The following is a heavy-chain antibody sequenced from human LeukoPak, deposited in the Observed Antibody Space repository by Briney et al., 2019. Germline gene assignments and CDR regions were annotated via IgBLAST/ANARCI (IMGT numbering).Heavy chain of an antibody. Sequence: PGGSLRLSCAASGFTFSSYWMSWVRQAPGKGLEWVANIKQDGSEKYYVDSVKGRFTISRDNSKNTLYLQMNSLRAEDTAVYYCAREGRFPRVRVVRVFDYWGQGTLVTVSS. J-gene: IGHJ4*02. D-gene: IGHD3-3*01. CDR3: AREGRFPRVRVVRVFDY. CDR2: IKQDGSEK. V-gene: IGHV3-7*01. CDR1: GFTFSSYW.